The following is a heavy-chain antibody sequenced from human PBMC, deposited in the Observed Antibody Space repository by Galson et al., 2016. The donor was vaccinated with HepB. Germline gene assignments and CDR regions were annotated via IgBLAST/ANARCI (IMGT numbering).Heavy chain of an antibody. CDR1: GYTFTHYG. V-gene: IGHV1-18*01. Sequence: SVKVSCKASGYTFTHYGLAWVRQAPGQGFEWMGWISGNNGNTNYAQKIQDRVTMTIDTSTSTAHMELRSLKSDDTAVYYCVRDYWFDPWGQGTLVIVSS. CDR2: ISGNNGNT. CDR3: VRDYWFDP. J-gene: IGHJ5*02.